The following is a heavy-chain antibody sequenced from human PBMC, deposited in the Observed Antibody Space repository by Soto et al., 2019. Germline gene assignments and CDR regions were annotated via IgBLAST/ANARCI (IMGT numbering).Heavy chain of an antibody. CDR3: ARDLRTSYTNDNWFDP. Sequence: QVQLQESGPGLVKPSQTLSLTCTVSGGSISSGGYYWSWIRQHPGTGLEWIGYIYYSGSTYYNPSLKSRVTISVDTSKNQFSLKLSSVTAADTAVYYCARDLRTSYTNDNWFDPWGQGTLVTVSS. V-gene: IGHV4-31*03. CDR1: GGSISSGGYY. CDR2: IYYSGST. D-gene: IGHD2-2*01. J-gene: IGHJ5*02.